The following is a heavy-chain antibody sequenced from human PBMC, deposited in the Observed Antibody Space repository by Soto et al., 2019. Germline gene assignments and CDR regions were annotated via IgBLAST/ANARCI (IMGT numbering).Heavy chain of an antibody. CDR3: ARDVTTVDILTGYSTYDGMDV. V-gene: IGHV1-46*01. J-gene: IGHJ6*02. CDR2: INPSGGST. D-gene: IGHD3-9*01. Sequence: ASVKVSCKASGYTFTSYYMHWVRQAPGQGLEWMGIINPSGGSTSYAQKFQGRVTMTRDTSTSTVYMELSSLRSEDTAVYYCARDVTTVDILTGYSTYDGMDVWGQGTTVTVSS. CDR1: GYTFTSYY.